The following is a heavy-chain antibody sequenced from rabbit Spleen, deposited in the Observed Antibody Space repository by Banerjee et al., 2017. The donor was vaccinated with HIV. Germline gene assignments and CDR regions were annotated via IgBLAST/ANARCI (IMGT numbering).Heavy chain of an antibody. D-gene: IGHD5-1*01. CDR2: IYNGDGST. CDR1: GFDFSNNYY. CDR3: ARLWDL. J-gene: IGHJ4*01. Sequence: QEQLVESGGGLVQPEGSLTLTCKAAGFDFSNNYYMCWVRQAPGKGPEWIACIYNGDGSTYYASWAKGRFTISKTSSTTVTLQLNSLTAADTATYFCARLWDLWGPGTLVTVS. V-gene: IGHV1S45*01.